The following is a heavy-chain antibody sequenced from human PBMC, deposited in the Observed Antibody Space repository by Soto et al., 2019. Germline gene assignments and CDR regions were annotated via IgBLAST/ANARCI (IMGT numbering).Heavy chain of an antibody. CDR3: ARGSLAAAGTYHFDY. CDR1: GGSISSYY. D-gene: IGHD6-13*01. J-gene: IGHJ4*02. CDR2: IYYSGST. Sequence: SETLSLTCTVSGGSISSYYWSWIRQPPGKGLEWIGYIYYSGSTNYNPSLKSRVTISVDTSKNQFSLKLSSVTAADTAVYYCARGSLAAAGTYHFDYWGQGTLVTVSS. V-gene: IGHV4-59*01.